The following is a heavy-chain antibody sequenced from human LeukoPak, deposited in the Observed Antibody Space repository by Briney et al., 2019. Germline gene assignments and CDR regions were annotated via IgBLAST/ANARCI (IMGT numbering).Heavy chain of an antibody. CDR2: IHLEGNEK. CDR3: ARGDDFSGDH. J-gene: IGHJ4*02. V-gene: IGHV3-7*04. CDR1: GFTFSKFW. D-gene: IGHD1-1*01. Sequence: PSGSLRLSCAVSGFTFSKFWMSWVRQAPGRGLEWVANIHLEGNEKYHVESVKGRFTISRDNTKNLLFLQMNDLRVEDTAVYYCARGDDFSGDHWGQGTLVTVSS.